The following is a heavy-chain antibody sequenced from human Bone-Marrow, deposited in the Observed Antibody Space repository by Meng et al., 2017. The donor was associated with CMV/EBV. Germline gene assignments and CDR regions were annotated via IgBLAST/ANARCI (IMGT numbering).Heavy chain of an antibody. J-gene: IGHJ3*02. CDR3: ARSLGPSTLLRFLSGYAFDI. V-gene: IGHV4-31*03. CDR1: GGSISSGGYY. Sequence: SETLSLTCTVSGGSISSGGYYWSWIRQHPGKGLEWIGYIYYSGSTYYNPSLKSRVTISVDTSKNQFSLKLSSVTAADTAVYYCARSLGPSTLLRFLSGYAFDIWGQATMVTVSS. D-gene: IGHD3-3*01. CDR2: IYYSGST.